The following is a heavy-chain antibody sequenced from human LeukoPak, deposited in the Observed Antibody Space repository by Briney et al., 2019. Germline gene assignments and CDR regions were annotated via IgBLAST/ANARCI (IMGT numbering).Heavy chain of an antibody. J-gene: IGHJ4*02. D-gene: IGHD1-1*01. CDR2: ISGRADYT. CDR3: VRARFTTFVYY. Sequence: PGGSLRLSCVVSGFTFSRHDMSWLRQAPGKGLEWLSDISGRADYTYYADSAKGRFTISRDNAKNSLSLQMNNLSVDDTAVYYCVRARFTTFVYYWGQGTLVTVSS. CDR1: GFTFSRHD. V-gene: IGHV3-23*01.